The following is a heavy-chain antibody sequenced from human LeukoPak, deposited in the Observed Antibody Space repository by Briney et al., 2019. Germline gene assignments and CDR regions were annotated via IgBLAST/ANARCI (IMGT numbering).Heavy chain of an antibody. CDR2: INPNSGGT. V-gene: IGHV1-2*02. D-gene: IGHD2-2*01. J-gene: IGHJ4*02. CDR3: ARGGVKGRPSGGYHDC. Sequence: ASVKVSCKASGYTFTGYYMHWVRQAPGQGLEWMGWINPNSGGTNYAQKFQGRVTMTRDTSISTAYMELSSLRADDTAVYYCARGGVKGRPSGGYHDCWGQGTLVTVSS. CDR1: GYTFTGYY.